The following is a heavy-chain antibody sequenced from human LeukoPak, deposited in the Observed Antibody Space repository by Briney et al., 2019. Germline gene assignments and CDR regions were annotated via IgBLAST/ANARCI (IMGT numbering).Heavy chain of an antibody. J-gene: IGHJ4*02. CDR2: ISTSGSGI. CDR1: GFIFSRYE. D-gene: IGHD3-22*01. V-gene: IGHV3-48*03. Sequence: GGSLRLSCVASGFIFSRYEMNWVRQAPGKGLEWVSYISTSGSGIYYADSVKGRFTISKDNAKNSLYLQMNSLRAEDTAVYYCARRGFYDTSGYLFDYWGQGTLVTVSS. CDR3: ARRGFYDTSGYLFDY.